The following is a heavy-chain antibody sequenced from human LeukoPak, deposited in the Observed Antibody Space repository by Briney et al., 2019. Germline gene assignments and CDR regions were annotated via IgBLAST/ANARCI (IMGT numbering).Heavy chain of an antibody. CDR1: GFTFSSYW. D-gene: IGHD3-9*01. J-gene: IGHJ6*02. V-gene: IGHV3-7*01. Sequence: HSGGSLRLSCAASGFTFSSYWMSWVRQAPGKGLEWVANIKQDGGENYYVDSVKGRFTISRDNAKNSLYLQMNSLRAEDTAVYYCAREWVSGYRFYFYYYGMNVWGQGTTVTVSS. CDR2: IKQDGGEN. CDR3: AREWVSGYRFYFYYYGMNV.